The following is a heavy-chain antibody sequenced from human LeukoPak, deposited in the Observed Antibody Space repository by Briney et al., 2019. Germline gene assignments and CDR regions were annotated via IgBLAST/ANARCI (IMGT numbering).Heavy chain of an antibody. CDR2: INPSGGST. D-gene: IGHD6-13*01. Sequence: ASVKVSCKASGYTFTSYYMHWVRQAPGQGLEWMGIINPSGGSTSYAQKFQGRVTMTRDTSTSTAYMELSSLRSEDTAVYYCARGYSSSGLYYYYMDVWGKGTTVTVSS. CDR3: ARGYSSSGLYYYYMDV. V-gene: IGHV1-46*01. CDR1: GYTFTSYY. J-gene: IGHJ6*03.